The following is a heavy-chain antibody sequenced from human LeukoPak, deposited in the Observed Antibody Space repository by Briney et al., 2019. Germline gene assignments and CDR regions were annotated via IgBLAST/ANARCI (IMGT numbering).Heavy chain of an antibody. D-gene: IGHD2-15*01. CDR1: GFTFSSYA. J-gene: IGHJ4*02. CDR2: ISSSGDTT. CDR3: AKCSGSTCYHPFDY. Sequence: GGPLRLSCAASGFTFSSYAMTWVRQAPGKGPEWVSAISSSGDTTYYAASVKGRFTISRDNSKNTLYLQMNSLRAEDTAEYYCAKCSGSTCYHPFDYWGQGTLVTVSS. V-gene: IGHV3-23*01.